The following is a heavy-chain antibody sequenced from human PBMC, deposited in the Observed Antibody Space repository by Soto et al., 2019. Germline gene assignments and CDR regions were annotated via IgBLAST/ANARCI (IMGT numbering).Heavy chain of an antibody. V-gene: IGHV3-33*01. CDR3: ARDAKGYDRPTHFDK. CDR1: RFGFSNFG. Sequence: QVQLVKPGGGVVQPGGSLRVSCAASRFGFSNFGMHWVRQAPGKGLEWVAVIWFDGNRKGYADSVNGRFTISRDNSKSTLHLQMNSLRVEATDFYYCARDAKGYDRPTHFDKWGQGRLVTVAS. J-gene: IGHJ4*02. D-gene: IGHD5-12*01. CDR2: IWFDGNRK.